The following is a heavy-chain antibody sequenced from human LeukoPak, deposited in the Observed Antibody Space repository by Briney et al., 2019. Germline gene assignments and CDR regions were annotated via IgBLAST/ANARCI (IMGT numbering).Heavy chain of an antibody. J-gene: IGHJ5*02. V-gene: IGHV3-23*01. Sequence: PGASLRLSCAASGFTFTTYAMNWVRQAPGKGLEWVSVISGSGDSTYYADSVKGRFTISRDNSKNTLYLQMNSLRAEGTAVYYCAKPRIVGVKGLDPWGQGTLVTVSS. CDR3: AKPRIVGVKGLDP. D-gene: IGHD1-26*01. CDR2: ISGSGDST. CDR1: GFTFTTYA.